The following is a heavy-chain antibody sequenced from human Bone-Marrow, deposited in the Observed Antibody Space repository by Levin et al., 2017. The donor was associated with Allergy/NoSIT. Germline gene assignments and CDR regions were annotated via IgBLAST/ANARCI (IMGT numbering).Heavy chain of an antibody. V-gene: IGHV4-4*02. D-gene: IGHD5-18*01. CDR1: GGSISSSNW. CDR2: IYHSGST. CDR3: ARDGDSYGYLVGYYYYMDV. J-gene: IGHJ6*03. Sequence: SETLSLTCAVSGGSISSSNWWSWVRQPPGKGLEWIGEIYHSGSTNYNPSLKSRVTISVDKSKNQFSLKLSSVTAADTAVYYCARDGDSYGYLVGYYYYMDVWGKGTTVTVSS.